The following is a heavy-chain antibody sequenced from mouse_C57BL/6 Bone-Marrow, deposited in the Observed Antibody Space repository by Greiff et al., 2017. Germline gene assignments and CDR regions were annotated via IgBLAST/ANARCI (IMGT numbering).Heavy chain of an antibody. CDR2: IYPRDGST. V-gene: IGHV1-85*01. CDR1: GYTFTSYD. J-gene: IGHJ1*03. CDR3: ARLEFDGSSGDWYFDV. Sequence: VKLQESGPELVKPGASVKLSCKASGYTFTSYDINWVQQRPGQGLEWIGWIYPRDGSTKYNEKFKGKATLTVDTSSSTAYMARHSLTSEDSAVYFCARLEFDGSSGDWYFDVWGTGTTVTVSS. D-gene: IGHD1-1*01.